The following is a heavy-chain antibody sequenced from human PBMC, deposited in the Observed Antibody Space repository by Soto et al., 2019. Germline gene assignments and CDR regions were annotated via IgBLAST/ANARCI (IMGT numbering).Heavy chain of an antibody. CDR1: GGSISSYY. Sequence: SETLSLTCTVSGGSISSYYWSWIRQPPGKGLEWIGYIYYSGSTNYNPSLKSRVTISVDTSKNQFSLKLSSVTAADTAVYYCARGIVVVPAAKSTGVFDYWGQGTLVTVSS. J-gene: IGHJ4*02. D-gene: IGHD2-2*01. V-gene: IGHV4-59*01. CDR3: ARGIVVVPAAKSTGVFDY. CDR2: IYYSGST.